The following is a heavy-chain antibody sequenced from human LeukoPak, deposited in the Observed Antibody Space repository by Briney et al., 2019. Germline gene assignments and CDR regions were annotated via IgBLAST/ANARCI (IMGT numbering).Heavy chain of an antibody. CDR3: ARVKVIDAFDI. Sequence: SETLSLTCTVSGGSISSYYWSWIRQPPGKGLEWIGYIYYSGSTNYNPSLKSRVTISVDTSKNQFSLTLSSVTAADTAVYYCARVKVIDAFDIWGQGTMVTVSS. V-gene: IGHV4-59*01. D-gene: IGHD3-22*01. J-gene: IGHJ3*02. CDR2: IYYSGST. CDR1: GGSISSYY.